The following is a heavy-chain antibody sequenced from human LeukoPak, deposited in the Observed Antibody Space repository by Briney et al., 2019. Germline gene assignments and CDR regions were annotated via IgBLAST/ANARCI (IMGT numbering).Heavy chain of an antibody. CDR2: XXXXAXGGTA. J-gene: IGHJ3*01. CDR1: GLTFNNAW. V-gene: IGHV3-15*01. Sequence: GGSLRLSCAASGLTFNNAWLTWVRQAPGKGLEXXXXXXXXAXGGTADXAXXVXGXFIISRDDSKKTIYLQMNSLKTEDTAVYYCATDHGSTSCYCGASDLWGQGTMVIVSS. D-gene: IGHD2-2*01. CDR3: ATDHGSTSCYCGASDL.